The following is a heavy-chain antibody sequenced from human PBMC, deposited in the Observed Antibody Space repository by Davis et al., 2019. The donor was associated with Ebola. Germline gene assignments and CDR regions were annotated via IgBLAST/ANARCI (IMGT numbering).Heavy chain of an antibody. CDR3: ARETYSNYFDY. Sequence: AASVKVSCKASGGTFSSYAISWVRQAPGQGLEWMGGIIPIFGTANYAQKFQGRVTITADESTSTAYMELSSLRSEDTAVYYCARETYSNYFDYWGQGTLVTVSS. D-gene: IGHD4-11*01. J-gene: IGHJ4*02. CDR2: IIPIFGTA. V-gene: IGHV1-69*13. CDR1: GGTFSSYA.